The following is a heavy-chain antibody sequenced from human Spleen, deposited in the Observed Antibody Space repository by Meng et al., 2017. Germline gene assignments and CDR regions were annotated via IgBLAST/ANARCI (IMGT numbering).Heavy chain of an antibody. CDR3: ARDERDWFDP. V-gene: IGHV4-39*07. CDR1: GGTIRSSSYY. J-gene: IGHJ5*02. D-gene: IGHD1-1*01. CDR2: IYYSGST. Sequence: QLEVQESGPGLVKPSENLSPTFPCSGGTIRSSSYYWGWIRQPPGKGLEWIGSIYYSGSTYYNPSLKSRVTISVDTSKNQFSLKLSSVAAADTAVYYCARDERDWFDPWGQGTLVTISS.